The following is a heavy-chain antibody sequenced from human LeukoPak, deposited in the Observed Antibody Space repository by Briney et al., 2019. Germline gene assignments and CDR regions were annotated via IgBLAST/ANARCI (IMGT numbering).Heavy chain of an antibody. CDR1: GXTFSTHS. Sequence: GGSLRLSCTASGXTFSTHSVHWVRQAPGKGPVWVSRINSDGSSTRYADSVTGRFTISRDNAKNTVYLQMNSLRAEDTAVYYCAKVLGGLWPGIDYWGQGNLVTVSS. J-gene: IGHJ4*02. CDR2: INSDGSST. D-gene: IGHD2-15*01. V-gene: IGHV3-74*01. CDR3: AKVLGGLWPGIDY.